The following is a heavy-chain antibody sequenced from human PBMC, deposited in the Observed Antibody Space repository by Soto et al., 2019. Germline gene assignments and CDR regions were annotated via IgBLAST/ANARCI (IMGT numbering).Heavy chain of an antibody. Sequence: QVQLQESGPGLVKPSQTLSLTCTVSGGSISSGGYYWSWIRQHPGKGLEWIGYIYYSGSTYYNPSLKSRVTISVDTSKNQFSLKLSSVTAADTAVYYCARGSWYYYDSSGYHPPAFDYWGQGTLVTVSS. J-gene: IGHJ4*02. CDR3: ARGSWYYYDSSGYHPPAFDY. D-gene: IGHD3-22*01. CDR1: GGSISSGGYY. CDR2: IYYSGST. V-gene: IGHV4-31*03.